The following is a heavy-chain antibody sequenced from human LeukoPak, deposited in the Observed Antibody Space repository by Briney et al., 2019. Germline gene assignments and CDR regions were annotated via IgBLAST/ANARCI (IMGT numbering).Heavy chain of an antibody. CDR2: VFYNGAT. Sequence: PSETLSLTCIVSGGSISSSIYYWAWVRQPPGKGLEWIGTVFYNGATQYSPSLRSRVTISIDTSTNQFSLKLTSVTAADTALYYCARGRWVDYGSYYFDYWGQGTLVTVSS. CDR3: ARGRWVDYGSYYFDY. CDR1: GGSISSSIYY. D-gene: IGHD4-17*01. V-gene: IGHV4-39*07. J-gene: IGHJ4*02.